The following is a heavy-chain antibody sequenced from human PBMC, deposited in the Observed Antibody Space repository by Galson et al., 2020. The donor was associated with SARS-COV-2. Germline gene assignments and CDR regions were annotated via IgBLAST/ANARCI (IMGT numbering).Heavy chain of an antibody. Sequence: GSLRLSCAASGFTFSSYWMSWVRQAPGKGLEWVANIKQDGSEKYYVDSVKGRFTISRDNAKNSLYLQMNSLRAEDTAVYYCARDWFRGANTPYFDYWGQGTLVTVSS. J-gene: IGHJ4*02. D-gene: IGHD3-10*01. CDR3: ARDWFRGANTPYFDY. CDR2: IKQDGSEK. CDR1: GFTFSSYW. V-gene: IGHV3-7*01.